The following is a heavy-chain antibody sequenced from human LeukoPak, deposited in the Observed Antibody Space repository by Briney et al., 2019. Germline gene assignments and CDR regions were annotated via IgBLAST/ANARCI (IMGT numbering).Heavy chain of an antibody. CDR3: ARDNSPYCSRTSCYDYYYGMDV. D-gene: IGHD2-2*01. V-gene: IGHV1-46*01. CDR1: GYTFTSYY. J-gene: IGHJ6*02. CDR2: INPSGGSR. Sequence: ASVKVSCKASGYTFTSYYMHWVRQAPGQGLEWVGVINPSGGSRNYAQKFRGRVTMTRDTSTGTVYMEVSSLRSEDTAVYYCARDNSPYCSRTSCYDYYYGMDVWGQGTTVTVSS.